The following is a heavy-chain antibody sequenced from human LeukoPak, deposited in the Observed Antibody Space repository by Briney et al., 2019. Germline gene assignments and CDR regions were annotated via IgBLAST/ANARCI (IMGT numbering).Heavy chain of an antibody. CDR1: GFTFSSYS. Sequence: PGGSLRLSCAASGFTFSSYSMNWVRQAPGKGLEWVSSISSSSSYISYADSVKGRFTISRDNAKNSLYLQMNSLRAEDTAVYYCARVLGYSYGTLIYYGMDVWGQGTTVTVSS. CDR3: ARVLGYSYGTLIYYGMDV. J-gene: IGHJ6*02. V-gene: IGHV3-21*01. CDR2: ISSSSSYI. D-gene: IGHD5-18*01.